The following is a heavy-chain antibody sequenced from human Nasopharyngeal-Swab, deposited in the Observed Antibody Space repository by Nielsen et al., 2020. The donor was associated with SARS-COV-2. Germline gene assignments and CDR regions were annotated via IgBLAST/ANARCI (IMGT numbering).Heavy chain of an antibody. CDR3: ARDLDSSSWYPYYFDY. D-gene: IGHD6-13*01. CDR2: TYYRSKWYN. V-gene: IGHV6-1*01. Sequence: WIRQSPSRGLEWLGRTYYRSKWYNDYAVSVKSRITINPDTSENQFSLQLNSATPEDTAVYYCARDLDSSSWYPYYFDYWGQGTLVTVSS. J-gene: IGHJ4*02.